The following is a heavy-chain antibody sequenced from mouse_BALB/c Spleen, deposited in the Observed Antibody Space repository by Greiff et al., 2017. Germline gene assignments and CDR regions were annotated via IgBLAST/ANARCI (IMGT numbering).Heavy chain of an antibody. CDR1: GYTFSSYW. Sequence: QVQLKESGAELMKPGASVKISCKATGYTFSSYWIEWVKQRPGHGLEWIGEILPGSGSTNYNEKFKGKATFTADTSSNTAYMQLSSLISEDSAVYYCARGVTTVVAEGAMDYWGQGTSVTVSS. CDR2: ILPGSGST. CDR3: ARGVTTVVAEGAMDY. J-gene: IGHJ4*01. D-gene: IGHD1-1*01. V-gene: IGHV1-9*01.